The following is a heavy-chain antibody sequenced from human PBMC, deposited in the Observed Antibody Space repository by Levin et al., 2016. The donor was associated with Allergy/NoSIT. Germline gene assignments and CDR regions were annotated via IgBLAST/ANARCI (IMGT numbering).Heavy chain of an antibody. CDR1: GGSISSSSYY. CDR3: ARSELGGNDAFHI. J-gene: IGHJ3*02. CDR2: IFYSGST. Sequence: SETLSLTCTVSGGSISSSSYYWVWIRQPPGKGLEWIGSIFYSGSTYYNPSLKSRVTISVDTSKNQFSLKLSSVTAADTAVYYCARSELGGNDAFHIWGQGTMVTVSS. V-gene: IGHV4-39*01. D-gene: IGHD1-26*01.